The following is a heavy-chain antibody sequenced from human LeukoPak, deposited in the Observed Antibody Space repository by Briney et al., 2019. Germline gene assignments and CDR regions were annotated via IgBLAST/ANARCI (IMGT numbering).Heavy chain of an antibody. D-gene: IGHD5-18*01. Sequence: GRSLRLSCAASGFTFSSYGMHWVRQAPGKGLEWVAVIWYDGSNKYYADSVKGRFTISRDNSKNTLYLQMNSLRAEDTAVYYCARDERDTAMVTWGRVDYWGQGTLVTVSS. J-gene: IGHJ4*02. CDR2: IWYDGSNK. CDR1: GFTFSSYG. CDR3: ARDERDTAMVTWGRVDY. V-gene: IGHV3-33*01.